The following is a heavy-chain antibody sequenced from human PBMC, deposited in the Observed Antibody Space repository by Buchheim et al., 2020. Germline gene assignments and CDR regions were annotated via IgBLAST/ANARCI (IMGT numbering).Heavy chain of an antibody. D-gene: IGHD6-19*01. J-gene: IGHJ4*02. CDR2: IYTSGST. Sequence: QVQLQESGPGLVKPSQTLSLTCTVSGGSISSGSYYWSWIRQPAGKGLEWIGRIYTSGSTNYNPSLKSRVTISVDTSKNQFSLKLSSVTAADTAVYYCARSRGISSGWYLQYWGQGTL. V-gene: IGHV4-61*02. CDR1: GGSISSGSYY. CDR3: ARSRGISSGWYLQY.